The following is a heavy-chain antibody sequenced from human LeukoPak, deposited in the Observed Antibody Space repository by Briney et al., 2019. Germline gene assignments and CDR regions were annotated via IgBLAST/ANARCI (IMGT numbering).Heavy chain of an antibody. D-gene: IGHD2-21*01. CDR3: TKDAKYCDIYLCHLDYFQY. CDR2: VTGTGHKT. J-gene: IGHJ4*02. Sequence: GESVRLSCAASGFILKKYGMTWVRQAPGKGLQWVAGVTGTGHKTFYADSAKGRFTISRDDANNTMSLHINSLRVEDSAIYYCTKDAKYCDIYLCHLDYFQYWGQGILVTVSS. CDR1: GFILKKYG. V-gene: IGHV3-23*01.